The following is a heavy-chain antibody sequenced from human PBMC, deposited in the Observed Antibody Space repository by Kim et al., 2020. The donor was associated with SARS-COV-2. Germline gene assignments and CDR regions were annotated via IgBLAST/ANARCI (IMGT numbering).Heavy chain of an antibody. Sequence: AGSGQGRFTSARDNSKNTLYLQMSSLRADDTAIYYCAKDRTYGDYQFDSWGHGTLVTVSS. D-gene: IGHD4-17*01. CDR3: AKDRTYGDYQFDS. V-gene: IGHV3-30*02. J-gene: IGHJ5*01.